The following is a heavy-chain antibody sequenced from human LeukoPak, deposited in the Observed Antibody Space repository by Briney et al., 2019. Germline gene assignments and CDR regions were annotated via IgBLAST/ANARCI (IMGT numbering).Heavy chain of an antibody. D-gene: IGHD1-7*01. CDR2: IYYSGST. CDR3: ARARNWNYDFDY. J-gene: IGHJ4*02. Sequence: PSETLSLTCTVSGGSISSYYWSWIRQPPGKGLEWIGYIYYSGSTNYNPSLKSRVTISVDTSKNQFSLKLRSVTAADTAVYYCARARNWNYDFDYWGQGTLVTVSS. CDR1: GGSISSYY. V-gene: IGHV4-59*01.